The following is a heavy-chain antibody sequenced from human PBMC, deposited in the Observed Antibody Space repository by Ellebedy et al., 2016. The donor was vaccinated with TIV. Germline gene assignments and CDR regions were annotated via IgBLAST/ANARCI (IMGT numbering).Heavy chain of an antibody. V-gene: IGHV1-18*01. D-gene: IGHD6-19*01. J-gene: IGHJ4*02. CDR1: GYIFTNYG. Sequence: AASVKVSCKASGYIFTNYGISWVRQAPGQRLEWMGWIRAYNGNTKYTQHLQDRVTMTTDTSTTTAYMELRSLRYDDTAVYYCARDGDGSTRPQDYWGQGTLVTVSS. CDR3: ARDGDGSTRPQDY. CDR2: IRAYNGNT.